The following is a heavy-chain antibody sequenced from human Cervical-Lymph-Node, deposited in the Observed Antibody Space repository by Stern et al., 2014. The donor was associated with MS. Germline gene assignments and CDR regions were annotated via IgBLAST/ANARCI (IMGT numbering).Heavy chain of an antibody. CDR3: ARAVRELGT. CDR1: GFTFSNYW. J-gene: IGHJ5*02. CDR2: IKTDGSDK. V-gene: IGHV3-7*01. Sequence: EVQLVESGGGLVQPGESLRLSCAVSGFTFSNYWMTWVRQAPGKGLEWVASIKTDGSDKSYVASVKGRFTISRDNAKNSLYLQMNSLRAEDTAVYYCARAVRELGTWGQGTLVTVSS. D-gene: IGHD1-7*01.